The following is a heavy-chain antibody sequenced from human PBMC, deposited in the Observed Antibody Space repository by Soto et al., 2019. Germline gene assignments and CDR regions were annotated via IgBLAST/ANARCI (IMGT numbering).Heavy chain of an antibody. V-gene: IGHV3-30-3*01. D-gene: IGHD4-17*01. CDR3: ARDGGDYGDYGYFDY. CDR1: GFTFSSYA. CDR2: ISYDGSNK. J-gene: IGHJ4*02. Sequence: QVQLVESGGGVVQPGRSLRLSCAASGFTFSSYAMHWVRQAPGKGLEWLAVISYDGSNKYYADSVKGRFTISRDNSKNTLYLQMNSLRAEDTAVYYCARDGGDYGDYGYFDYWGQGSLVTVSS.